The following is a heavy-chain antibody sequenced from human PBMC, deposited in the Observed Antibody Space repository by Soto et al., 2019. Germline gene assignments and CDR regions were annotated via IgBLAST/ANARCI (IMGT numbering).Heavy chain of an antibody. J-gene: IGHJ4*02. CDR1: GFTFSSCG. D-gene: IGHD1-1*01. CDR2: IWYDGSNK. Sequence: QVQLVESGGGVVQPGRSLRLSCAASGFTFSSCGMHWVRQAPGKGLEWVAVIWYDGSNKYYADSVKGRFTISRDNSKNTLYLQMNSLRAEDTAVYYCGRASRTNIGTLRYWGQGTLVTVSS. V-gene: IGHV3-33*01. CDR3: GRASRTNIGTLRY.